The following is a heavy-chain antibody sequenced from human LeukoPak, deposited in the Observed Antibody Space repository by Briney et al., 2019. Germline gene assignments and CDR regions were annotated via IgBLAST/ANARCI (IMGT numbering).Heavy chain of an antibody. D-gene: IGHD2-2*02. CDR3: ARRFTKVYCSSTSCYNYMDV. Sequence: GGSLRLSCAASGFTFSSYAMSWVRQAPGKGLEWVSVIYSGGSTYYADSVKGRFTISRDNSKNTLYLQMNSLRAEDTAVYYCARRFTKVYCSSTSCYNYMDVWGKGTTVTVSS. J-gene: IGHJ6*03. CDR1: GFTFSSYA. CDR2: IYSGGST. V-gene: IGHV3-53*01.